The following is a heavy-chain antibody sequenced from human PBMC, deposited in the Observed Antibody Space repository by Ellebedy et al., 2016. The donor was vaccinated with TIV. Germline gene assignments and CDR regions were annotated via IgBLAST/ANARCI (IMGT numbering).Heavy chain of an antibody. J-gene: IGHJ4*02. CDR2: IYYSGST. V-gene: IGHV4-39*01. CDR3: ARLRQTGFEVGIDY. Sequence: SETLSLTXTVSGGSISSSSYYWGWIRQPPGKGLEWIGSIYYSGSTYYNPSLKSRVTISVDTSKNQFSLKLSSVTAADTAVYYCARLRQTGFEVGIDYWGQGTLVTVSS. CDR1: GGSISSSSYY. D-gene: IGHD1-1*01.